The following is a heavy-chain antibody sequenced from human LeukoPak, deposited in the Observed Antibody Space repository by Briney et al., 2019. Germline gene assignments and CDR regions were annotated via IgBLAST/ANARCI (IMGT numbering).Heavy chain of an antibody. V-gene: IGHV4-39*07. CDR1: GGSISSSAYY. Sequence: SETLSLTCTVSGGSISSSAYYWDWIRQPPGKGLEWIGTIHHTGYPYYNPSLKSRVTISVDTSKNQFSLKLTSVTAAGTAVYYCARDTDIAAAIDYWGQGTLVTV. D-gene: IGHD6-13*01. CDR2: IHHTGYP. J-gene: IGHJ4*02. CDR3: ARDTDIAAAIDY.